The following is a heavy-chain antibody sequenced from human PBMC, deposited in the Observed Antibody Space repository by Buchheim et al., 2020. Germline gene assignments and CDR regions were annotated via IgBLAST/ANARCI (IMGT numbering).Heavy chain of an antibody. J-gene: IGHJ4*02. CDR2: INPSGGST. D-gene: IGHD2-8*01. CDR1: GYTFTSYY. V-gene: IGHV1-46*01. Sequence: QVQLVQSGAEVKKPGASVKVSCTASGYTFTSYYMHWVRQAPGQGLEWMGIINPSGGSTSYAQKFQGRVTMTRDTSTSTVYLELSSLRSEDTAVYYCARDTGTCGTNGVCYPFDYWGQGTL. CDR3: ARDTGTCGTNGVCYPFDY.